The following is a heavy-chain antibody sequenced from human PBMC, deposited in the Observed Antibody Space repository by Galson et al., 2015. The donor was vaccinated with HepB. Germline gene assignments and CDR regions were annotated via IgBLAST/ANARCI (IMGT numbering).Heavy chain of an antibody. J-gene: IGHJ4*02. D-gene: IGHD3-10*01. CDR2: ISYDDGSKK. CDR3: ARDRGSGTYSNYFDY. V-gene: IGHV3-30*03. CDR1: GFTFRSYG. Sequence: SLRLSCAASGFTFRSYGMHWVRQAPGKGLEWVAVISYDDGSKKYYADSVKGRFTISRDNSKNTLYLQMNSLRAEDTAVYYCARDRGSGTYSNYFDYWGLGTLVTVSS.